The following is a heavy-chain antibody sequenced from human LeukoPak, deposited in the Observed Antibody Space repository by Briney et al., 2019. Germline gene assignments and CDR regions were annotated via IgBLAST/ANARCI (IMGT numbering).Heavy chain of an antibody. J-gene: IGHJ3*02. CDR3: ARFEHCGGDCPRAFDI. Sequence: ASVKVSCKASGYTFTRYYMHWVRQAPGQGLEWMGWINPNSGGTNYAQKFQGRVTMTRDTSISTAYMELSRLRSDDTAVYYCARFEHCGGDCPRAFDIWGQGTMVTVSS. CDR2: INPNSGGT. V-gene: IGHV1-2*02. D-gene: IGHD2-21*02. CDR1: GYTFTRYY.